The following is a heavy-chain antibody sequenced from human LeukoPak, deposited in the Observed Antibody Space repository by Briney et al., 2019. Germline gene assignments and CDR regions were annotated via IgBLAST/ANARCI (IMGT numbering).Heavy chain of an antibody. CDR3: ARDSRSYGYNAFDI. V-gene: IGHV1-69*13. CDR1: GGTFSSYA. J-gene: IGHJ3*02. D-gene: IGHD5-18*01. Sequence: VASVKVSCTASGGTFSSYAISWVRQAPGQGLEWMGGIIPIFGTANYAQKFQGRVTITADESTSTAYMELSSLRSEDTAVYYCARDSRSYGYNAFDIWGQGTMVTVSS. CDR2: IIPIFGTA.